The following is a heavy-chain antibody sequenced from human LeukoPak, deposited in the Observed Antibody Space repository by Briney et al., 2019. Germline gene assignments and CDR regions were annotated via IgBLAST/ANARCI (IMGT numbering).Heavy chain of an antibody. Sequence: ASETLSLTCTVSGGSISSGSYYWSWIRQPAGKGLEWIGRIYASGSTDYNPSLKSRVTISVDTSKNQFSLKLTPVTAADTAVYYCARDRGSSGWNDYWGQGTLVTVSS. CDR2: IYASGST. D-gene: IGHD6-19*01. V-gene: IGHV4-61*02. CDR3: ARDRGSSGWNDY. J-gene: IGHJ4*02. CDR1: GGSISSGSYY.